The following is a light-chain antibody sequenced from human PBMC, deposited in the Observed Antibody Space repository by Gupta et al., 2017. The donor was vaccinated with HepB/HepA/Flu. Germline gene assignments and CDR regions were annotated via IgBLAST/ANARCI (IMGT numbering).Light chain of an antibody. CDR3: QQEDNLPFT. V-gene: IGKV1-33*01. CDR1: QDINNY. J-gene: IGKJ2*01. Sequence: DIQMTQSPSSLSASVGDKVTITCQASQDINNYLIWYQQKPGRAPKLLIYDTSNVETGVPSRFSGSGSGTEFTLTISSRQPEEFATYHCQQEDNLPFTFGQGTKLDSK. CDR2: DTS.